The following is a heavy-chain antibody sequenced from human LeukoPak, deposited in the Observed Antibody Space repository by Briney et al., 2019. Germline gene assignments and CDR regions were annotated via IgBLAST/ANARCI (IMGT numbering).Heavy chain of an antibody. CDR2: INHSGST. Sequence: SETLSLTCAVYVGSFSGYYWSWIRQTPGKGLEWIGEINHSGSTNYNPSLKSRVTISVDTSKTQFSLKLSSVTAADTAVYYCARDSSSFRYNWFDPWGQGTLVTVSS. J-gene: IGHJ5*02. V-gene: IGHV4-34*01. CDR3: ARDSSSFRYNWFDP. D-gene: IGHD6-6*01. CDR1: VGSFSGYY.